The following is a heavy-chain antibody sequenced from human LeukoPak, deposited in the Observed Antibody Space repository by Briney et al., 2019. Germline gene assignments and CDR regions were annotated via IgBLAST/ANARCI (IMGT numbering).Heavy chain of an antibody. J-gene: IGHJ4*02. D-gene: IGHD2-2*01. CDR2: ISGSGGST. CDR1: GFTFSSYA. V-gene: IGHV3-23*01. Sequence: PGGSLRLSCAASGFTFSSYAMSWVRQAPGKGLEWVSAISGSGGSTYYADSVKGRFTIPRDNSKNTLYLQMNSLRAEDTAVYYCASNTRYCSSTSCYSPGDYWGQGTLVTVSS. CDR3: ASNTRYCSSTSCYSPGDY.